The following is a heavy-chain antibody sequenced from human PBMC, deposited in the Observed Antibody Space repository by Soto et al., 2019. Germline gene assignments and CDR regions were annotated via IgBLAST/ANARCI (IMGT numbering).Heavy chain of an antibody. D-gene: IGHD6-13*01. CDR3: ARDWGEQLGYYYYYGMDV. CDR1: GDSVSRNRAA. Sequence: SQTLSLTCVISGDSVSRNRAARNWIRQSPSRGLEWLGRTYYRSKWYNDYAVSVKSRITINPDTSKNQFSLQLNSVTPEDTAVYYCARDWGEQLGYYYYYGMDVWGQGTTVTVSS. V-gene: IGHV6-1*01. CDR2: TYYRSKWYN. J-gene: IGHJ6*02.